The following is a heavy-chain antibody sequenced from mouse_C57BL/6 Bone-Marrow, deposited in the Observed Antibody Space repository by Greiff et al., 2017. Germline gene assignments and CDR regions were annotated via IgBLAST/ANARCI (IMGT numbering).Heavy chain of an antibody. Sequence: QVQLQQPGAELVKPGASVKMSCKASGYTFTSYWITWVKQRPGQGLEWIGDIYPGSGSTNYNEKFKRKATLTVDTSSSTAYMQLSSLTSEDSAVYYCARGDGYYTHYYAMDYWGQGTSVTVSS. CDR1: GYTFTSYW. D-gene: IGHD2-3*01. J-gene: IGHJ4*01. CDR3: ARGDGYYTHYYAMDY. V-gene: IGHV1-55*01. CDR2: IYPGSGST.